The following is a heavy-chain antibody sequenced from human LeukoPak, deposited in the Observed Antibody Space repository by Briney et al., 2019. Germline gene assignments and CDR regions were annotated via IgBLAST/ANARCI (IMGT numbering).Heavy chain of an antibody. J-gene: IGHJ2*01. Sequence: GGSLRLSCAASGITFSSQKMSWVRQAPGKGLEWVSSISGGSSYADSVKGRFTISRDNAKNSLDLRMNSLRAEDAAVYYCARSGLTSWFFDLWGRGTLVTVSS. CDR3: ARSGLTSWFFDL. CDR1: GITFSSQK. D-gene: IGHD1-14*01. V-gene: IGHV3-21*01. CDR2: ISGGSS.